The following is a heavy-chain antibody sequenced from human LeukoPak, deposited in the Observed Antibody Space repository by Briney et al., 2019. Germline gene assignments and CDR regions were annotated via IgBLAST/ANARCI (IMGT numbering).Heavy chain of an antibody. CDR3: ARDQGCSSTSCSNFDY. Sequence: GASVKVSCKASGYTFTSYGISWVGQAPGKGLEGMGWISAYNGNTNYAQKLQGRVTMTTDTSTSTAYMELRSLRSDDTAVYYCARDQGCSSTSCSNFDYWGQGTLVTVSS. V-gene: IGHV1-18*01. CDR1: GYTFTSYG. CDR2: ISAYNGNT. J-gene: IGHJ4*02. D-gene: IGHD2-2*01.